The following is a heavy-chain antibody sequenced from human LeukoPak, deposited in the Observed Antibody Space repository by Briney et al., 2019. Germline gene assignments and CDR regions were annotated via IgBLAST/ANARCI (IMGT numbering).Heavy chain of an antibody. D-gene: IGHD6-6*01. CDR1: SGSINSYY. V-gene: IGHV4-59*01. CDR2: IYYTGTT. CDR3: AREISSVAFDI. J-gene: IGHJ3*02. Sequence: SETLPLTCAVSSGSINSYYWNWIRQPPGKGLEWIGYIYYTGTTNYNPSLKSRVTISIDTSKNQFSLKLSSVTAADTAVYYCAREISSVAFDIWGQGTMVTVSS.